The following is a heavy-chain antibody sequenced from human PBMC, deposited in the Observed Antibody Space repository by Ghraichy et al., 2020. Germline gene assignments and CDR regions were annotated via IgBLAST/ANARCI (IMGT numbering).Heavy chain of an antibody. CDR1: GYTFTGYY. CDR2: INPNSGGT. Sequence: ASVKVSCKASGYTFTGYYMHWVRQAPGQGLEWMGWINPNSGGTNYAQKFQGRVTMTRDTSISTAYMELSRLRSDDTAVYYCARVVAAAYYYYGMDVWGQGTTVTVSS. CDR3: ARVVAAAYYYYGMDV. J-gene: IGHJ6*02. D-gene: IGHD6-13*01. V-gene: IGHV1-2*02.